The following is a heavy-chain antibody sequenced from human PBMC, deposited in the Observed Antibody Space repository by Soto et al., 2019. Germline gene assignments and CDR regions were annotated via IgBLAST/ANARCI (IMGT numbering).Heavy chain of an antibody. D-gene: IGHD3-3*01. CDR1: GVSISSSHW. Sequence: QVQLQESGPGLVKSSGTLSLTCAVSGVSISSSHWWTWVRQPPVKGLEWIGEIHYSGTTNYTPPLGGRVTISADKSKNHFSLNLSSVTAADTAIYYCARCAYGSYTFGIDVWGQGTTVTVSS. CDR3: ARCAYGSYTFGIDV. CDR2: IHYSGTT. J-gene: IGHJ6*02. V-gene: IGHV4-4*02.